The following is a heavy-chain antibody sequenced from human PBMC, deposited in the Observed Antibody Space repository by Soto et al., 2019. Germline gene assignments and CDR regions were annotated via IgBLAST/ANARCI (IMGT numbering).Heavy chain of an antibody. CDR3: ACSLEYRAYAFDI. CDR2: INPGGGST. V-gene: IGHV1-46*03. D-gene: IGHD1-1*01. J-gene: IGHJ3*02. CDR1: GYTFTSYY. Sequence: ASVKVSCKASGYTFTSYYMHWVRQAPGQGLEWMGIINPGGGSTSYAQKFQGRVTMTRDTSTSTVYMELSSLRSEDTAVYYCACSLEYRAYAFDIWGQGTMVTVSS.